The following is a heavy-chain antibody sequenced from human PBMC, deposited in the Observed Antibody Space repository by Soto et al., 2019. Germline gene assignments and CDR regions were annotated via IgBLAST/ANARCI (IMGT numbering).Heavy chain of an antibody. CDR1: GYTFTSYY. Sequence: QVQLGQSGAEVKKPGASVKVSCKASGYTFTSYYMHWVRQAPGQGLEWMGIINPSDGSTSYAQKFQGRVTMTRDTSTSTVYMELSSLRSEDTAMFYCARLLSYASGSFHLDYWGQGTLVTVSS. V-gene: IGHV1-46*03. J-gene: IGHJ4*02. CDR2: INPSDGST. CDR3: ARLLSYASGSFHLDY. D-gene: IGHD3-10*01.